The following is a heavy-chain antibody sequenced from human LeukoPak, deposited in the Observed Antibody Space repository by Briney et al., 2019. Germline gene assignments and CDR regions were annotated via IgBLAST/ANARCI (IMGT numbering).Heavy chain of an antibody. D-gene: IGHD6-19*01. CDR3: ARDLSAVAGSSGYYYYGMDV. CDR2: ISAYNGNT. J-gene: IGHJ6*02. Sequence: AASVKVSCKASGYTFTSYGISWVRQAPGQGLEWMGWISAYNGNTNYAQKLQGRVTMTTDTSTSTAYMELRSLRSDDTAVYYCARDLSAVAGSSGYYYYGMDVWGQGTTVTVSS. V-gene: IGHV1-18*01. CDR1: GYTFTSYG.